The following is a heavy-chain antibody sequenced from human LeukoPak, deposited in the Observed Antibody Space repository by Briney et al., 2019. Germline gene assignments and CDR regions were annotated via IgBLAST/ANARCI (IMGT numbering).Heavy chain of an antibody. V-gene: IGHV1-69*13. D-gene: IGHD6-19*01. CDR3: ARRTGYSSGWYEGTWFDP. Sequence: SVKVSCKASGGTFSGYAISWVRQAPGQGLEWMGGIIPIFGTANYAQKFQGRVTITADESTSTAYMELSSLRSEDTAVYYCARRTGYSSGWYEGTWFDPWGQGTLVTVSS. J-gene: IGHJ5*02. CDR2: IIPIFGTA. CDR1: GGTFSGYA.